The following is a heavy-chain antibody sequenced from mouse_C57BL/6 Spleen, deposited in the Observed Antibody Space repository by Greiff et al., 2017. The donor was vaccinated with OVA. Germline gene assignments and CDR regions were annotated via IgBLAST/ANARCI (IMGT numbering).Heavy chain of an antibody. V-gene: IGHV1-50*01. Sequence: VKLQQPGAELVKPGASVKLSCKASGYTFTSYWMQWVKQRPGQGLEWIGEIDPSDSYTNYNQKFKGKATLTVDTSSSTAYMQLSSLTSEDSAVYYCARRLQLPYYFDYWGQGTTLTVSS. CDR1: GYTFTSYW. D-gene: IGHD5-5*01. CDR3: ARRLQLPYYFDY. J-gene: IGHJ2*01. CDR2: IDPSDSYT.